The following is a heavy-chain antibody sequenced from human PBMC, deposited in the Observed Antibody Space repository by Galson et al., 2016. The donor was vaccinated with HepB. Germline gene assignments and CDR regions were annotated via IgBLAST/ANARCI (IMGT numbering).Heavy chain of an antibody. V-gene: IGHV1-18*01. CDR3: ARQIPAAVSSPPDFDY. Sequence: SVKVSCKAYGYNLITYVITWVRQAPGQGLEWIGWIGRENIYTNYAQRFQGRVTMTKDTSTNTAYLELRSLRSDDTAVYYCARQIPAAVSSPPDFDYWGQGTLVTVSS. CDR2: IGRENIYT. D-gene: IGHD2-2*01. CDR1: GYNLITYV. J-gene: IGHJ4*02.